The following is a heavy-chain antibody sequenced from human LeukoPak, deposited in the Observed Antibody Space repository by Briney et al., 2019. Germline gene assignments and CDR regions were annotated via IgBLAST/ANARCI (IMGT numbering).Heavy chain of an antibody. J-gene: IGHJ5*02. Sequence: PSETLSLTCAVYGGSFSGYYWSWIRQPPGKGLEWIGEINHSGSTNYNPSLKSRVTISVDTSKNQFSLKLSSGTAADTAVYYCARDRRVGNSGSYFRWFDPWGQGTLVTVSS. CDR1: GGSFSGYY. V-gene: IGHV4-34*01. CDR2: INHSGST. D-gene: IGHD1-26*01. CDR3: ARDRRVGNSGSYFRWFDP.